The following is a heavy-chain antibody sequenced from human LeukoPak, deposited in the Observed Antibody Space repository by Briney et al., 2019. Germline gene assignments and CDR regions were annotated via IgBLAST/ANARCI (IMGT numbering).Heavy chain of an antibody. D-gene: IGHD6-19*01. CDR1: GFTFSRYW. CDR3: ARAAHSSGSTTFDY. Sequence: PGGSLRLSCAASGFTFSRYWMTWVRQAPGKGLEWVANIKQDGSEKYYVDSVKGRFTISRDNAKNSLYLQMNSLRAEDTAVYYCARAAHSSGSTTFDYWGQGTLVTVSS. V-gene: IGHV3-7*01. CDR2: IKQDGSEK. J-gene: IGHJ4*02.